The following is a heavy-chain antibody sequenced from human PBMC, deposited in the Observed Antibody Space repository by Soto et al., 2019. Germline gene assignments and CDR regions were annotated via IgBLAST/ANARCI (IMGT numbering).Heavy chain of an antibody. CDR1: GGSISSYY. D-gene: IGHD3-10*01. Sequence: SETLSLTCTVSGGSISSYYWSWIRRPPGKGLEWIGYIYYSGSTNYNPSLKSRVTISVDTSKNQFPLKLSSVTAADTAVYYCARVWGGAFDFWGQGTMVTVSS. CDR3: ARVWGGAFDF. V-gene: IGHV4-59*01. J-gene: IGHJ3*01. CDR2: IYYSGST.